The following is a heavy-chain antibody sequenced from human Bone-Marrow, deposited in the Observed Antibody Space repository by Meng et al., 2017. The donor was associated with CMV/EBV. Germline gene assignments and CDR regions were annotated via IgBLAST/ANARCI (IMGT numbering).Heavy chain of an antibody. D-gene: IGHD2-15*01. CDR2: ISAYNGNT. V-gene: IGHV1-18*01. Sequence: ASVKVSCKASGYTFTSYGISWVRQAPGQGLEWMGWISAYNGNTNYARKVQGRVTLTTHTSTTTAYMELRSLRSDDTAVYYCARDPLGYCSDTSCLDAFDIWGQGTMVTASS. CDR3: ARDPLGYCSDTSCLDAFDI. J-gene: IGHJ3*02. CDR1: GYTFTSYG.